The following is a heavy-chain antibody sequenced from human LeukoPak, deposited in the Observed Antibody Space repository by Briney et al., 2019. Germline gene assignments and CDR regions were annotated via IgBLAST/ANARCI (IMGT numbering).Heavy chain of an antibody. D-gene: IGHD3-16*02. CDR3: ASPYYDYVWGSYRVDY. J-gene: IGHJ4*02. Sequence: SETLSLTCTVSGYSISSGYYWGWIRQPPGKGLEWIGSIYHSGSTYYNPSLRSRVTISVDTSKNQFSLKLSSVTAADTAVYYCASPYYDYVWGSYRVDYWGQGTLVTVSS. V-gene: IGHV4-38-2*02. CDR2: IYHSGST. CDR1: GYSISSGYY.